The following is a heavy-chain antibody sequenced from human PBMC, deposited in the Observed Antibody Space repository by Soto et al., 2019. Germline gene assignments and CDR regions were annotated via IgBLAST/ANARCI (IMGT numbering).Heavy chain of an antibody. CDR1: GGSISSGGYY. Sequence: TSETLSLTCAVSGGSISSGGYYWGWIQQPPGKGLEWIGYIYHSGSTNYNPSLKSRVIISVDKSKNQFSLNLSSVTAADTAVYYCATAAAGTGVFDIWGQGTMVTVSS. J-gene: IGHJ3*02. V-gene: IGHV4-30-2*01. D-gene: IGHD6-13*01. CDR3: ATAAAGTGVFDI. CDR2: IYHSGST.